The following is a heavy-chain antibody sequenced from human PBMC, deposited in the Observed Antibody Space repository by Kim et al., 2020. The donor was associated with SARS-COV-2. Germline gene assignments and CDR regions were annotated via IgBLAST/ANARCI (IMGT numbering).Heavy chain of an antibody. Sequence: YYADSVKGRFTISRDNANNSLYLQMNSLRDEDTAVYYCARGGARGNWFDPWGQGTLVTVSS. CDR3: ARGGARGNWFDP. V-gene: IGHV3-48*02. J-gene: IGHJ5*02.